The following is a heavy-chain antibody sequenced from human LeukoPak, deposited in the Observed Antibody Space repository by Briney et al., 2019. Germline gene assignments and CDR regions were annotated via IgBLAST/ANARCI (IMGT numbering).Heavy chain of an antibody. CDR2: ISSSSSYI. J-gene: IGHJ4*02. CDR3: AREGLRYYYDSSGYYAFDY. Sequence: GGSLRLSCAASGFTFSSYSMNWVRQAPGKGLEWDSSISSSSSYIYYADSVKGRFTISRDNAKNSLYLQMNSLRAEDTAVYYCAREGLRYYYDSSGYYAFDYWGQGTLVTVSS. V-gene: IGHV3-21*01. CDR1: GFTFSSYS. D-gene: IGHD3-22*01.